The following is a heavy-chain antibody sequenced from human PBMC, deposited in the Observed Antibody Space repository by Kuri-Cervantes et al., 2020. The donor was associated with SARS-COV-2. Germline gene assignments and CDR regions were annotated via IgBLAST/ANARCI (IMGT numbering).Heavy chain of an antibody. V-gene: IGHV1-69*06. J-gene: IGHJ4*02. D-gene: IGHD5-24*01. CDR1: GGTFSSYA. Sequence: GGSLRLSCKASGGTFSSYAISWVRQAPGQGLEWMGGIIPIFGTANYAQKFQGRVTITADKSTSTAYMELSSLRSEDTAVYYCARGGEMATITPTFDYWGQGTLVTVSS. CDR2: IIPIFGTA. CDR3: ARGGEMATITPTFDY.